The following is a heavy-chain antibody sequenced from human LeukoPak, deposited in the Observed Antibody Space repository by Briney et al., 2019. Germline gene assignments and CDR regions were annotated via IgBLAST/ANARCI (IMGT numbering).Heavy chain of an antibody. CDR2: IHYRGSP. D-gene: IGHD3-22*01. V-gene: IGHV4-59*01. CDR3: ARAYYYDTSDYYIFDH. J-gene: IGHJ4*02. CDR1: DGSISGFY. Sequence: SETLSLTCTVSDGSISGFYWSWIRQPPGKGLEWIGYIHYRGSPSYNPALKSRATISVDTSKSQFSLKLNSVTAADTAVYYCARAYYYDTSDYYIFDHWGQGTLVTVSS.